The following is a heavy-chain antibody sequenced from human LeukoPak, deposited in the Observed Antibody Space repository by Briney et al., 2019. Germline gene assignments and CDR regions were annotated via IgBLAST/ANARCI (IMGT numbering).Heavy chain of an antibody. CDR3: AGERYGGNLGAL. D-gene: IGHD4-23*01. CDR2: ISSSGSTI. Sequence: GGSLRLSCAASGFTFSSYAMSWVRQAPGKGLEWVSYISSSGSTIYYADSVKGRFTISRDNAKNSLYLQMNSLRAEDTAVYYCAGERYGGNLGALWGQETLVTVSS. J-gene: IGHJ4*02. CDR1: GFTFSSYA. V-gene: IGHV3-48*03.